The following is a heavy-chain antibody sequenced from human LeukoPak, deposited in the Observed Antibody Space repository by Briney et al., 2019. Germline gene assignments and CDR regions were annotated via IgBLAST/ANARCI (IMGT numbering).Heavy chain of an antibody. CDR3: ARARLSYCSSTSCYYYYYYMDV. D-gene: IGHD2-2*01. CDR1: GYTFTSYD. CDR2: MNPNGGNT. V-gene: IGHV1-8*01. J-gene: IGHJ6*03. Sequence: GASVKVSCKASGYTFTSYDINWVRQATGQGLEWMGWMNPNGGNTGYAQKFQGRVTITRNTSISTAYMELSSLRSEDTAVYYCARARLSYCSSTSCYYYYYYMDVWGKGTTVTVSS.